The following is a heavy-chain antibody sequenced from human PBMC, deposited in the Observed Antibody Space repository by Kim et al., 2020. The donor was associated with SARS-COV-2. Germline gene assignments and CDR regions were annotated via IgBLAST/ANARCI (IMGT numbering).Heavy chain of an antibody. D-gene: IGHD2-8*01. CDR2: IKDDGSEK. CDR1: GITFSGNG. J-gene: IGHJ4*02. CDR3: GRSHLLYYYFVY. Sequence: GGSLRLSCAASGITFSGNGMSWVRQAPGKGLEWVADIKDDGSEKYQVDSVRRRSISTSDNPKNLLQLLKNSMGAEATAVYCCGRSHLLYYYFVYWGQVT. V-gene: IGHV3-7*01.